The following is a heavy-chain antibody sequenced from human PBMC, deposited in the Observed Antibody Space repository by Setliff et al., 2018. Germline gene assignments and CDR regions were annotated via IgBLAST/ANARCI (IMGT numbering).Heavy chain of an antibody. V-gene: IGHV1-46*01. Sequence: ASVKVSCKAGGYTFTSYYMYWVRQAPGQGLEWMGTINTGGGSASIVDQFQGRVTMTRDTSTSTIYMELASLIYDDTAVYYCARAGLAAAGRKGVFDHWGQGTLVTVSS. CDR1: GYTFTSYY. CDR2: INTGGGSA. CDR3: ARAGLAAAGRKGVFDH. J-gene: IGHJ4*02. D-gene: IGHD6-25*01.